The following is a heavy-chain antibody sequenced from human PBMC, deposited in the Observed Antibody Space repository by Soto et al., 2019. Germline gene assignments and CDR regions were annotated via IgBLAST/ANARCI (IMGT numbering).Heavy chain of an antibody. D-gene: IGHD6-19*01. Sequence: QVQLQESGPGLVKPSETLSLTCTVSGGSISSYYWSWIRQPPGKGLEWIGYIYYSGSTNYNPSLKSRVTIAVDTSKNQFSLKLSSVTAADTAVYYCAREGSGWYDYWGQGTLVTVSS. J-gene: IGHJ4*02. CDR1: GGSISSYY. CDR3: AREGSGWYDY. CDR2: IYYSGST. V-gene: IGHV4-59*01.